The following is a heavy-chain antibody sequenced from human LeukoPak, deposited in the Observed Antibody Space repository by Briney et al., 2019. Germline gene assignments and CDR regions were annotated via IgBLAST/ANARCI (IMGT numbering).Heavy chain of an antibody. Sequence: ASVKVSCKASGYTFTSYGISWVRQAPGQGLEWMGWINPNSGVTSYAQKFQGRVTMTRDTSISTAYMELSRLTSDDTAVYYRANVVGGVTCDYWGQGTLVTVSS. CDR3: ANVVGGVTCDY. CDR1: GYTFTSYG. D-gene: IGHD2-2*01. V-gene: IGHV1-2*02. J-gene: IGHJ4*02. CDR2: INPNSGVT.